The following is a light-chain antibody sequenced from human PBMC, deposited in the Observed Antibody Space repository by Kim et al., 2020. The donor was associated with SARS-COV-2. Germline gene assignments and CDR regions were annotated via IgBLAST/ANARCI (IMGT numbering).Light chain of an antibody. CDR1: NIRTKN. V-gene: IGLV3-9*01. CDR2: LDT. J-gene: IGLJ2*01. CDR3: QVWDISTVI. Sequence: SVALGQTSRITCEGKNIRTKNVHWYQQKPRQAPVLVIYLDTNRPSGIPGRFSGSNSGNTATLTISRAQAGDEADYYCQVWDISTVIFGGGTKLTVL.